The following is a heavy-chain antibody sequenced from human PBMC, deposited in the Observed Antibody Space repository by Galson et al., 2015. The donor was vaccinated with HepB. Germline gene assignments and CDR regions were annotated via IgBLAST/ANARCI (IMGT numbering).Heavy chain of an antibody. V-gene: IGHV1-3*01. CDR2: INAGNGNT. CDR1: GYTFGSYG. Sequence: SVKVSCKASGYTFGSYGISWVRQAPGQGLEWMGWINAGNGNTKYSQKFQGRVTITRDTSASTAYMELSSLRSEDTAVYYCARDLGSSSWYSSFDYWGQGTLVTVTS. D-gene: IGHD6-13*01. CDR3: ARDLGSSSWYSSFDY. J-gene: IGHJ4*02.